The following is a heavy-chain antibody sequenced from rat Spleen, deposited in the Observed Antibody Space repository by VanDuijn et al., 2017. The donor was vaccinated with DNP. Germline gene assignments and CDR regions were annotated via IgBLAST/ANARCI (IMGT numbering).Heavy chain of an antibody. V-gene: IGHV5-25*01. CDR1: GFIFSNYY. Sequence: EVQLVESGGGLVQPGRSIKLSCVASGFIFSNYYMAWVSQAPAKGLEWVASISTGRGTTYYQDSMKGRLTMSRDNSKSTLNLQVDSLRSEDTATYYCARHMDTGPYYAMDVWGQGISVTVSS. CDR2: ISTGRGTT. J-gene: IGHJ4*01. D-gene: IGHD4-1*01. CDR3: ARHMDTGPYYAMDV.